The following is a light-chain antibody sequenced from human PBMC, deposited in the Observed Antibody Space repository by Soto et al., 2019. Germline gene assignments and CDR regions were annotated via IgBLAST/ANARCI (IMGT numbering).Light chain of an antibody. J-gene: IGKJ4*01. V-gene: IGKV1-27*01. CDR1: QGIAPY. CDR3: QKYNRAPLT. CDR2: ATS. Sequence: DVQMTQSPSSLSAFVGDRVTITCRASQGIAPYLAWFQQKPGKVPKLLIYATSTLQSGVPSRFSGSGSGTDFTLTINRLQPEDVGTYYCQKYNRAPLTFGGGTKVEMK.